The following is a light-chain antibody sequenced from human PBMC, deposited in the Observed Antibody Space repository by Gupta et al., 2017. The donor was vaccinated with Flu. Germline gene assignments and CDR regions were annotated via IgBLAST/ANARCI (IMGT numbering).Light chain of an antibody. CDR1: SSDVGGYNY. Sequence: QSALTQPASVSGSPGRSITISYTGTSSDVGGYNYVSWYQQHPGKAPKLMIYEVSNRPSGVSNRFSGSKSGNTASLTISGLQAEDEADYYCSSYTSSSTRVFGTGTKVTVL. CDR3: SSYTSSSTRV. V-gene: IGLV2-14*01. CDR2: EVS. J-gene: IGLJ1*01.